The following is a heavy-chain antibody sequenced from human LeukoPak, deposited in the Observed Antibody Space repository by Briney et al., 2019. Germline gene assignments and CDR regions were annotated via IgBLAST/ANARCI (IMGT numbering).Heavy chain of an antibody. CDR3: APDLRGSAWSLDY. J-gene: IGHJ4*02. Sequence: GGSLRLSCAASGFTFSYYAMTWVRQAPGKGLEWVSTISGSVGSTYYADSVKGRFTISRDNSRNTLYLQMNSLRAEDTAVYYCAPDLRGSAWSLDYWGQGTLVTVSS. V-gene: IGHV3-23*01. D-gene: IGHD6-13*01. CDR1: GFTFSYYA. CDR2: ISGSVGST.